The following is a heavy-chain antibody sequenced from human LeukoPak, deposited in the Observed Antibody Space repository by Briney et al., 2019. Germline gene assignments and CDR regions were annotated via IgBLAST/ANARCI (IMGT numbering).Heavy chain of an antibody. V-gene: IGHV3-23*01. J-gene: IGHJ4*02. D-gene: IGHD4/OR15-4a*01. CDR2: ISGSGGST. Sequence: GGTLRLSCAASGFTFSSYGMSWVRQAPGKGLEWVSAISGSGGSTYYADSVKGRFTISRDNAKNSLYLQMNSLRAEDTAVYYCARETIGGAYYFDYWGQGTLVTVSS. CDR3: ARETIGGAYYFDY. CDR1: GFTFSSYG.